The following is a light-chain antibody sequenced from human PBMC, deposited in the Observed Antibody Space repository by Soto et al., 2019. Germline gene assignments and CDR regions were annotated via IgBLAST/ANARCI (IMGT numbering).Light chain of an antibody. CDR1: QSVSSK. Sequence: EIVMTQSPATLSASPGERATLSCRASQSVSSKLAWYQQKAGQAPRLLIYGASTRATGIPARFSGSGSGTEFTLTISSLESGDFAVYYCQQYNNWPPGTFGQGTKVDIK. CDR2: GAS. CDR3: QQYNNWPPGT. J-gene: IGKJ1*01. V-gene: IGKV3-15*01.